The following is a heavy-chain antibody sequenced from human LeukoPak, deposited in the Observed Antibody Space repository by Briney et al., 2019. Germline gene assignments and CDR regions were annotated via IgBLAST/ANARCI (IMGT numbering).Heavy chain of an antibody. D-gene: IGHD3-16*01. J-gene: IGHJ6*03. CDR1: GASISNYY. Sequence: SETLSLTCTVSGASISNYYYSWIRQPPGKGLELIGYTSTSGSTNYNPSLKSRVTISVDTSKNQFSVKLSSVTAADTAVYYCATNRMGGGDYYFYYMDVWVQGPRSPSP. CDR2: TSTSGST. V-gene: IGHV4-4*09. CDR3: ATNRMGGGDYYFYYMDV.